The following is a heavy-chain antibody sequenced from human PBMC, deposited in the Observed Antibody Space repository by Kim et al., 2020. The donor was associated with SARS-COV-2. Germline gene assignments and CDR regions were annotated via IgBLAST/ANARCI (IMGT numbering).Heavy chain of an antibody. V-gene: IGHV1-3*01. CDR2: INAGNGNT. CDR1: GYTFTSYA. D-gene: IGHD6-19*01. J-gene: IGHJ4*02. CDR3: ARDPSYSSGWYFVDY. Sequence: ASVKVSCKASGYTFTSYAMHWVRQAPGQRLEWMGWINAGNGNTKYSQKFQGRVTITRDTSASTAYMELSSLRSEDTAVYYCARDPSYSSGWYFVDYWGQGTLVTVSS.